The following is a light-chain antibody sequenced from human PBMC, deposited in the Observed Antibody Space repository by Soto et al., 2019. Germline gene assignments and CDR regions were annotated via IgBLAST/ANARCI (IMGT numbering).Light chain of an antibody. J-gene: IGLJ2*01. V-gene: IGLV1-47*01. CDR2: RNN. CDR1: TSNIGTNS. CDR3: AAWDGSLSAHVV. Sequence: QSVLTQPPSASGTPGQRVTISCSGGTSNIGTNSVYWYQQLPGTAPRLLIYRNNQRPSGVPDRFSGSKSGTSASLAISGLRSEDEADYYCAAWDGSLSAHVVFGGGTKLTVL.